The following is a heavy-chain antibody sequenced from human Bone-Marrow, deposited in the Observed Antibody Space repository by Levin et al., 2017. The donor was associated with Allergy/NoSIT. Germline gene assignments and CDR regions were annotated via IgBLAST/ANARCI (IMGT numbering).Heavy chain of an antibody. CDR1: GGSISSSSYY. CDR3: ARHRGVVAAFYYFDY. Sequence: SETLSLTCTVSGGSISSSSYYWGWIRQPPGKGLEWIGSIYYSGSTYYNPSLKSRVTISVDTSKNQFSLKLSSVTAADTAVYYCARHRGVVAAFYYFDYWGQGTLVTVSS. D-gene: IGHD2-15*01. CDR2: IYYSGST. V-gene: IGHV4-39*01. J-gene: IGHJ4*02.